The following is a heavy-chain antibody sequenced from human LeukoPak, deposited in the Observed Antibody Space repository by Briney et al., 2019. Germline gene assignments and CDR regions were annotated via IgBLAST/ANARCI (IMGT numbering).Heavy chain of an antibody. J-gene: IGHJ5*02. CDR3: ARRTYYYDSSNWFDP. CDR2: IYYSGST. Sequence: PSETLSLTCTVSGGSISSSSYYWGWIRQPPGKGLEWIGSIYYSGSTYYNPSLKSRVTISVDTSKNQFSLKLSSVTAADTAVYYCARRTYYYDSSNWFDPWGQGALVTVSS. V-gene: IGHV4-39*01. D-gene: IGHD3-22*01. CDR1: GGSISSSSYY.